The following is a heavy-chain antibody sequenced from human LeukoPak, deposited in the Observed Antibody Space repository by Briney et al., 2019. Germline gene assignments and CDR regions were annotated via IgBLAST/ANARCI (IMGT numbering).Heavy chain of an antibody. CDR1: GFTFDDYG. Sequence: GGSLRLSCAASGFTFDDYGMSWVRQAPGKWLEWVSGINWNGGSTGYADSVKGRFTISRDNAKNSLYLQMNSLRAEDTAVYHCARDGHITMVRGEHFDYWGQGTLVTVSS. CDR2: INWNGGST. D-gene: IGHD3-10*01. J-gene: IGHJ4*02. V-gene: IGHV3-20*01. CDR3: ARDGHITMVRGEHFDY.